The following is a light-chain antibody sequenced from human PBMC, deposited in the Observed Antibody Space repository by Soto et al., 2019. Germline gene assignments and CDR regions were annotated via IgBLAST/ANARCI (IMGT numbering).Light chain of an antibody. CDR2: GNS. Sequence: QSVLTQPPSMSGAPGQRVIISCTGSTSNIGAGYDVHWYQQLPTTAPKLLIYGNSNRPSGVPDRFSGSKSGTSASLAITGLQAEDEADYYCQYYDRSLSGVYVFGTGTKVTVL. V-gene: IGLV1-40*01. CDR3: QYYDRSLSGVYV. J-gene: IGLJ1*01. CDR1: TSNIGAGYD.